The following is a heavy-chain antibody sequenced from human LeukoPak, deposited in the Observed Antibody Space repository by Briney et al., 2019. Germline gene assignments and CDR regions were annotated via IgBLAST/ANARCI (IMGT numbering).Heavy chain of an antibody. D-gene: IGHD3-10*01. CDR1: GGSISSYY. J-gene: IGHJ4*02. CDR3: ARGTRYRGYYFDY. Sequence: PSETLSLTCTVSGGSISSYYWSWIRQPPGKGLEWIGYIYYSGSTNYNPSLKSRVTISVDTSKTQFSLKLSSVTAADTAVYYCARGTRYRGYYFDYWGQGTLVTVSS. CDR2: IYYSGST. V-gene: IGHV4-59*01.